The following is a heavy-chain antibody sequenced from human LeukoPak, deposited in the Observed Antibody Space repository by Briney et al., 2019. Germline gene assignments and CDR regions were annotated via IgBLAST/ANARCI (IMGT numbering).Heavy chain of an antibody. CDR3: AKDLRITYYDFWSGGFDY. D-gene: IGHD3-3*01. CDR2: ISGSGGST. CDR1: GFTFSSYA. Sequence: PGGSLRLSCAASGFTFSSYAMSWVRQAPGKGPEWVSAISGSGGSTYYADSVKGRFTISRDNSKNTLYLQMNSLRAEDTAVYYCAKDLRITYYDFWSGGFDYWGQGTLVTVSS. V-gene: IGHV3-23*01. J-gene: IGHJ4*02.